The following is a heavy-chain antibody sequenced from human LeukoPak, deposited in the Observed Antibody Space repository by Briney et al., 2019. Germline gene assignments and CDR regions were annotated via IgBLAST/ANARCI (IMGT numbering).Heavy chain of an antibody. V-gene: IGHV4-34*01. Sequence: SETLSLTCAVYGGSFSGYYWGWIRQPPGKGLEWIGSIYYSGSTYYNPSLKSRVTISVDTSKNQFSLKLSSVTAADTAVYYCARLVCSSATCYQPYFYYMDVWGRGTTVTISS. CDR3: ARLVCSSATCYQPYFYYMDV. D-gene: IGHD2-2*01. J-gene: IGHJ6*03. CDR1: GGSFSGYY. CDR2: IYYSGST.